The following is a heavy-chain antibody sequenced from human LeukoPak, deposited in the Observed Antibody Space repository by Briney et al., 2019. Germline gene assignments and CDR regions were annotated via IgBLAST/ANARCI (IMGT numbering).Heavy chain of an antibody. D-gene: IGHD6-19*01. CDR3: ARGGAPEAGTGYFHY. CDR1: GFTFSSYS. CDR2: LSSSGSYI. J-gene: IGHJ4*02. V-gene: IGHV3-21*01. Sequence: GALRLSCAASGFTFSSYSMNWVRQAPGKGLEWVSCLSSSGSYIYYADSVKGRFTISRDNAKNSLYLQVNSLRDDDTAVYYCARGGAPEAGTGYFHYWGQGTLVTVSS.